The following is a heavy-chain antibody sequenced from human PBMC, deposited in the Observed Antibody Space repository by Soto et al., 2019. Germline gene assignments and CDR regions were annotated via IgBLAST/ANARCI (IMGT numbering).Heavy chain of an antibody. D-gene: IGHD6-19*01. Sequence: PGGSLRLSCAASGFTFSSYSMNWVRQAPGKGLEWVSSISSSSSYIYYADSVKGRFTISRDNAKNSLYLQMNSLRAEDTAVYYCARGLPPETYRRGWFLGPFVYLDLWGRGTLVTVSS. CDR3: ARGLPPETYRRGWFLGPFVYLDL. CDR1: GFTFSSYS. J-gene: IGHJ2*01. CDR2: ISSSSSYI. V-gene: IGHV3-21*01.